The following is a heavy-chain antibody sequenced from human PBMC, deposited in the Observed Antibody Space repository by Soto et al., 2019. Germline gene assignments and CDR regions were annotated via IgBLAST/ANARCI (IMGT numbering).Heavy chain of an antibody. CDR1: RFTFTSSA. J-gene: IGHJ6*03. CDR3: AATKLEQIGTYYYSYMDV. V-gene: IGHV1-58*02. D-gene: IGHD1-1*01. CDR2: IVVGSGNT. Sequence: SVKVSCKASRFTFTSSAMQWVRQARGQRLEWIGWIVVGSGNTNYAQKFQERVTITRDMSTSTAYMELRSLSPEDTAVYYCAATKLEQIGTYYYSYMDVWGEGTTVTVSS.